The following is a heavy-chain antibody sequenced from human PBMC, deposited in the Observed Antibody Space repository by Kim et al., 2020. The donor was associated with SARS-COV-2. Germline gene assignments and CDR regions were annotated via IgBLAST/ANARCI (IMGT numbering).Heavy chain of an antibody. J-gene: IGHJ4*02. D-gene: IGHD3-16*02. CDR3: ARAMITFGGVIVTYFDY. Sequence: KSRVTISVDTSKNQFSLKLSSVTAADTAVYYCARAMITFGGVIVTYFDYWGQGTLVTVSS. V-gene: IGHV4-59*01.